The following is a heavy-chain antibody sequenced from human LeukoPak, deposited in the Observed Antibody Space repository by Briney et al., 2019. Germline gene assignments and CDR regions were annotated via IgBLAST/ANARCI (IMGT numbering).Heavy chain of an antibody. Sequence: PSETLSLTCTVSGDSVSSHYWVWIRQPPGKRLEWVGYVHHSGDTDYNPSLKSRVTISLDTSDNQFSLKLGSVTAADTAVYYCSRSKAVAQGGGYNFYPLDGWGQGTTVTGSS. J-gene: IGHJ6*02. D-gene: IGHD6-19*01. V-gene: IGHV4-59*08. CDR3: SRSKAVAQGGGYNFYPLDG. CDR2: VHHSGDT. CDR1: GDSVSSHY.